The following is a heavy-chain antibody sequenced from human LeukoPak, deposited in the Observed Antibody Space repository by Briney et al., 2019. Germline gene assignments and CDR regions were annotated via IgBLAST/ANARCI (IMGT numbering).Heavy chain of an antibody. CDR3: ARGDSRFGY. V-gene: IGHV3-20*04. CDR2: MNWNGGRT. Sequence: GGSLRFSGAASGFTFGDYGMGGARQAQGKGLECVSGMNWNGGRTGYADSVKGRFTISRDNAKNSLYLQMNSLRAEDTALYYCARGDSRFGYWGQGTLVTVSS. J-gene: IGHJ4*02. CDR1: GFTFGDYG. D-gene: IGHD3-22*01.